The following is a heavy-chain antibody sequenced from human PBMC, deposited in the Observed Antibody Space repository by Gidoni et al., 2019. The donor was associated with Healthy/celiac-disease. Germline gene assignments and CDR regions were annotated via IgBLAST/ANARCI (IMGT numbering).Heavy chain of an antibody. CDR3: ARDRGIAARRYYYYYGMDV. CDR1: GFTFSSYP. CDR2: ISYDGSNK. J-gene: IGHJ6*02. D-gene: IGHD6-6*01. Sequence: QVQLVESGGGVVQPGRSLSLSCAASGFTFSSYPMHWVRQAPGQGLEWVAVISYDGSNKYYADSVKGRFTISRDNSKNTLYLQMNSLRAEDTAVYYCARDRGIAARRYYYYYGMDVWGQGTTVTVSS. V-gene: IGHV3-30-3*01.